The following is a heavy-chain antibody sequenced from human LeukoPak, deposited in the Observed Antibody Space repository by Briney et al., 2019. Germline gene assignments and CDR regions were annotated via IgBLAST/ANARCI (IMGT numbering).Heavy chain of an antibody. CDR3: ARVRDIVVVPAATDYFDY. V-gene: IGHV3-21*01. D-gene: IGHD2-2*01. J-gene: IGHJ4*02. CDR1: GFTFSSYS. Sequence: GGSLRLSCAASGFTFSSYSMNWVRQAPGKGLEWVSSISSSSSYIYYADSVKGRFTISRDNAKNSLYLQMNSLRAEDTAVYYCARVRDIVVVPAATDYFDYWGQGTLVTVSS. CDR2: ISSSSSYI.